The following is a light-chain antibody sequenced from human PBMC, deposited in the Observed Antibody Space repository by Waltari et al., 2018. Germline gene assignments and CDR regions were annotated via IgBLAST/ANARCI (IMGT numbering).Light chain of an antibody. J-gene: IGLJ3*02. CDR2: DVS. CDR3: NSYAGSSSWV. V-gene: IGLV2-14*01. Sequence: QSALTQPASVSGSPGQSITISCTGTSSDVGFYNYVSWYQQHPGKAPKLMIYDVSERPAGVSNRFSGSKSGNPASLTISGLQAEDEADYYCNSYAGSSSWVCGGGTKLTVL. CDR1: SSDVGFYNY.